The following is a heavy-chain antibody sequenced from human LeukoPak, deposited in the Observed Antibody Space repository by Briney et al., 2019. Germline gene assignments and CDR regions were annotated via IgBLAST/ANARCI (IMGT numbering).Heavy chain of an antibody. J-gene: IGHJ5*01. D-gene: IGHD3-10*01. V-gene: IGHV3-33*05. Sequence: GSLRLSCAASGLIFSSHGFHWVRQPPGKGLEWVTFISLDGTKKSYADSVKGRFTFSRDDSKNTLYLEMNSLRAEDTAVYYCARDRAVSWLDSWGLGTLVTVSA. CDR2: ISLDGTKK. CDR1: GLIFSSHG. CDR3: ARDRAVSWLDS.